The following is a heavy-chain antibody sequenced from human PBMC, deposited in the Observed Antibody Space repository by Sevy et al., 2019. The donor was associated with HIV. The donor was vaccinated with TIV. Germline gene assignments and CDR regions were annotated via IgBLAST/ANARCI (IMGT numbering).Heavy chain of an antibody. CDR1: GFTFADHA. Sequence: GGSLRLSCAASGFTFADHAFHWVRQAPGKGLEWVAIISFDGRNKRLAESVKGRFTISRDDSKNTVYLQMTSLRPEDTAVYYWTRDHCTDGACFRSGYFDYWGQGTLVTVSS. CDR3: TRDHCTDGACFRSGYFDY. D-gene: IGHD2-8*01. V-gene: IGHV3-30*04. CDR2: ISFDGRNK. J-gene: IGHJ4*02.